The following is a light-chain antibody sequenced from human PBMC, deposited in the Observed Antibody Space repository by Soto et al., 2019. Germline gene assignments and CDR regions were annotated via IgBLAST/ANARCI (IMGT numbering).Light chain of an antibody. CDR2: AAS. CDR1: QSINNRY. CDR3: QQFGSSPGFT. J-gene: IGKJ3*01. Sequence: EIVLTQSPGTLSLSPGERATLSCRASQSINNRYLAWYQQKPGQAPRLLIYAASSRAPGIPDRFSCSGSGTDFTLTISRLEPEDFAVYYCQQFGSSPGFTFGPGTKVDIK. V-gene: IGKV3-20*01.